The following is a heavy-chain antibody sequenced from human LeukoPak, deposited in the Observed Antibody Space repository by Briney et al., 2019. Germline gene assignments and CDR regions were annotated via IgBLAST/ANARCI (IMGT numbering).Heavy chain of an antibody. CDR1: GYIFASYY. CDR2: INPDGGST. V-gene: IGHV1-46*01. Sequence: ASVKVSCKASGYIFASYYMHWVRQAPGQGLEWMGIINPDGGSTSYARKFQGRVTMTRETSTSTVYMELSSLRSEDTAVYYCVRPPSGKDKRHDVLDVWGQGTVVTVSS. CDR3: VRPPSGKDKRHDVLDV. D-gene: IGHD1-26*01. J-gene: IGHJ3*01.